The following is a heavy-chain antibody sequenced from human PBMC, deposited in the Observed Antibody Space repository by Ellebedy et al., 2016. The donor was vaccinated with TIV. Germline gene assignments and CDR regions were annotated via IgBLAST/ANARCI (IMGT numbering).Heavy chain of an antibody. V-gene: IGHV1-46*01. CDR2: INPSGGST. Sequence: AASVKVSCKASGYTFTSYHMHWLRQAPGQGLEWLGIINPSGGSTTYAQNFQGRVTMTRDTSTRIVYMEMTSLKSDDTGIYYCARGAEEQLKRVEYFQHWGQGTLVTVSS. D-gene: IGHD6-19*01. CDR1: GYTFTSYH. CDR3: ARGAEEQLKRVEYFQH. J-gene: IGHJ1*01.